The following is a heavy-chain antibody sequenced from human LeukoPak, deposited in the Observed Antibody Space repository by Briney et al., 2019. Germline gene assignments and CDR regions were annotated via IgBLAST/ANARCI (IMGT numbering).Heavy chain of an antibody. CDR2: IWHDGSVE. Sequence: PGGSLRLSCAASGFMFSRLGMQWVRQAPGERLEWVAMIWHDGSVEEYADSVKGRFTISRDNSQNTLYLQMNSLRDDDTAVYYCAKEGDQFRGYLDAWGKGTTFTVSS. CDR3: AKEGDQFRGYLDA. CDR1: GFMFSRLG. D-gene: IGHD3-16*01. J-gene: IGHJ6*03. V-gene: IGHV3-33*06.